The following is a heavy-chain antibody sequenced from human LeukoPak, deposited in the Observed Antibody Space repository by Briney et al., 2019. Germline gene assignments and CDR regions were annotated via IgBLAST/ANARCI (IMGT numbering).Heavy chain of an antibody. J-gene: IGHJ5*01. CDR3: ARDPSNTSGWYIWFDF. CDR1: GYTFREYG. CDR2: ISTYNGDT. D-gene: IGHD6-19*01. V-gene: IGHV1-18*04. Sequence: ASVKVSCKASGYTFREYGISWVRQAPGQGLEWMAWISTYNGDTEYAQKLHGRFTLTSDASTNTVYMELRALTSDDTAVYYCARDPSNTSGWYIWFDFWSQGTLVTVSS.